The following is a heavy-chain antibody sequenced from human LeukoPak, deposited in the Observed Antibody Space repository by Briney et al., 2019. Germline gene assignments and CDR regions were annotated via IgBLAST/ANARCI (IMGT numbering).Heavy chain of an antibody. Sequence: GGSLRLSCAASGFTFSSYAMSWVRQAPGKGLEWVSAISGSGGSTYYADSVKGRFTISRDNSKNTLYLQMNSLRAEDTAAYYCAKDVDSGVVVMELGDYWGQGTLVTVSS. V-gene: IGHV3-23*01. D-gene: IGHD2-15*01. CDR2: ISGSGGST. J-gene: IGHJ4*02. CDR1: GFTFSSYA. CDR3: AKDVDSGVVVMELGDY.